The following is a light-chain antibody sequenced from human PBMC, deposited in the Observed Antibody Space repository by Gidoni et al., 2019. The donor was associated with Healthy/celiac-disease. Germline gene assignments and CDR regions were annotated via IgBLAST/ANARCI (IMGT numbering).Light chain of an antibody. J-gene: IGKJ1*01. CDR3: QQYGSSPREWT. V-gene: IGKV3-20*01. Sequence: EIVLTQSPGTLSLSPGARATLSCRASQSVSSSYLAWYQQKPGQAPRLLIYGASSRATGIPDRFSGSGSGTDFTLTISRLEPEDFAVYYCQQYGSSPREWTFGQGTKVEIK. CDR2: GAS. CDR1: QSVSSSY.